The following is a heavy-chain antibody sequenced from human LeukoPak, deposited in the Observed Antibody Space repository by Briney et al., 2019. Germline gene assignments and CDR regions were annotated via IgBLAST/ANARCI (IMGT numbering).Heavy chain of an antibody. J-gene: IGHJ4*02. D-gene: IGHD2-21*01. Sequence: ASVKVSCKASGYTFTGYYMHWVRQAPGQGLEWMGRINPNSCGTNYAQKFQGRVTMTRDTSIRTAYMELSRLRSDDTAVYYCAIGDPVGVHYYFDYWGQGTLVTVSS. CDR2: INPNSCGT. V-gene: IGHV1-2*06. CDR1: GYTFTGYY. CDR3: AIGDPVGVHYYFDY.